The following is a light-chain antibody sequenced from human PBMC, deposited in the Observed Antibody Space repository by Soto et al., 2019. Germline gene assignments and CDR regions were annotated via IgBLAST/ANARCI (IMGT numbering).Light chain of an antibody. Sequence: EIFMAPAPCSLCSASPEGATLSFRASQSVTSYLAWYQQKPGQAPSLLIYGAFTRATGIPTRFSGTGSGTEFTLTISSLQSEDFALYYCQQYNDWPLTFGQGTKVDIK. CDR1: QSVTSY. CDR3: QQYNDWPLT. CDR2: GAF. V-gene: IGKV3-15*01. J-gene: IGKJ1*01.